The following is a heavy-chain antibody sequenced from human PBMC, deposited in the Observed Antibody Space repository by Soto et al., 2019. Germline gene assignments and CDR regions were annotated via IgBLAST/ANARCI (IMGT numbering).Heavy chain of an antibody. CDR1: GFTLSNYV. V-gene: IGHV3-23*01. Sequence: PVGSLRLSCAASGFTLSNYVMNWVRQAPGRGLEWVSRISVSGGSSYYADSVKDRFAISRDNSKNTLDLQMNSLRAEDTAVYYCAKEGGTSFDIWGQGTMVTVSS. D-gene: IGHD3-16*01. J-gene: IGHJ3*02. CDR2: ISVSGGSS. CDR3: AKEGGTSFDI.